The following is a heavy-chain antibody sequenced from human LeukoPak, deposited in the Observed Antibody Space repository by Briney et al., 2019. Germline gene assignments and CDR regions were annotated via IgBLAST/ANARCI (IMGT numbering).Heavy chain of an antibody. D-gene: IGHD2-2*01. J-gene: IGHJ6*02. CDR1: GFTFSSYG. CDR2: ISYDGSNK. CDR3: ARRGSYCSSTSCYLPYYYYYYGMDV. V-gene: IGHV3-30*03. Sequence: GGSLRLSCAASGFTFSSYGMHWVRQAPGKGLEWVAVISYDGSNKYYADSVKDRFTISRDNSKNTLYLQMNSLRAEDTAVYYCARRGSYCSSTSCYLPYYYYYYGMDVWGQGTTATVSS.